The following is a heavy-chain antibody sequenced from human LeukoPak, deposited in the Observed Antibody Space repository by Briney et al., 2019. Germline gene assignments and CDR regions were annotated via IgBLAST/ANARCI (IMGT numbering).Heavy chain of an antibody. J-gene: IGHJ4*02. Sequence: PGGSLRLSCAASGFTFSSYAMGWVRQAPGKGLEWVSAISGNGDTYYADSVKGRFTISRDNSKNTLYLQMNSLRAEDTAVYYCVYSGDYEKGYWGQGTLVTVSS. D-gene: IGHD4-17*01. CDR3: VYSGDYEKGY. V-gene: IGHV3-23*01. CDR2: ISGNGDT. CDR1: GFTFSSYA.